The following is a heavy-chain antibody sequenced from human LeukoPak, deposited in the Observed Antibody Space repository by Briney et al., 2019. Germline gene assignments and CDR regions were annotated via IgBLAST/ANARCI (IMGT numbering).Heavy chain of an antibody. CDR2: ISSSSSYI. CDR3: ARQSRPYYYDSSGYYYAG. CDR1: GFTCSSYS. V-gene: IGHV3-21*01. Sequence: GGSLRLSCAASGFTCSSYSMNWVRQAPGKGLEWVSSISSSSSYIYYADSVKGRFTISRDNAKNSLYLQMNSLRAEDTAVYYCARQSRPYYYDSSGYYYAGWGQGTLVTVSS. J-gene: IGHJ4*02. D-gene: IGHD3-22*01.